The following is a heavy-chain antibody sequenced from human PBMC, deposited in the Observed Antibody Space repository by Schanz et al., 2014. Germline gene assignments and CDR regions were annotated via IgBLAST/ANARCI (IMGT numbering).Heavy chain of an antibody. CDR2: IKEDGSVK. Sequence: EVQLVESGGGLVQPGGSLRLSCAASGFTFSDYWMSWVRQAPGKGLEWVANIKEDGSVKDYVDSVKGRFTISRDNAKNSLFLQMNSLRAEDTAVYYCARAGYDADNWFDPWGQGTLVTVSS. CDR3: ARAGYDADNWFDP. D-gene: IGHD2-2*01. J-gene: IGHJ5*02. V-gene: IGHV3-7*02. CDR1: GFTFSDYW.